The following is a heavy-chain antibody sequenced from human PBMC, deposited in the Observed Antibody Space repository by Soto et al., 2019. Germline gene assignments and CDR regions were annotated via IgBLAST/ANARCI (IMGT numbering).Heavy chain of an antibody. J-gene: IGHJ5*01. CDR3: AREKDSTXGPSFDS. D-gene: IGHD2-15*01. CDR2: IWYDGSNK. Sequence: PGGSLRLSCAASGFTFSSYGMHWVRQAPGKGLEWVAVIWYDGSNKDYAYSVKGRFTISRDNSKNTLYLQINSLRAEDTAVYYCAREKDSTXGPSFDSWGQGTLVTVSS. V-gene: IGHV3-33*08. CDR1: GFTFSSYG.